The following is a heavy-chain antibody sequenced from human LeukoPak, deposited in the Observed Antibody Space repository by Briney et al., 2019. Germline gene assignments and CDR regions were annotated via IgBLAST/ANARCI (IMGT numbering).Heavy chain of an antibody. CDR1: GFTFSSYW. CDR3: ARMYYYDSSGYHDAFDI. J-gene: IGHJ3*02. Sequence: GGSLRLSCAASGFTFSSYWMSWVRQAPGKGLEWVANIKQDGSEKYVDSVKGRFTISRDNAKNSLYLQMNSLRAEDTAVYYCARMYYYDSSGYHDAFDIWGQGTMVTVSS. V-gene: IGHV3-7*01. CDR2: IKQDGSEK. D-gene: IGHD3-22*01.